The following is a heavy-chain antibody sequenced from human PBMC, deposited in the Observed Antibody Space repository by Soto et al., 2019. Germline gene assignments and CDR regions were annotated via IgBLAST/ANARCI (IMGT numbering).Heavy chain of an antibody. CDR3: ARRVGYCSGCRCYSFDY. D-gene: IGHD2-15*01. Sequence: GESLKISCRGSGYSFTTYWIGWVRQMPGKGLEWVGIIYPDDSDTRYSPSFQGQVTISADKSSSTAYLQWSSLKASDTAMYYCARRVGYCSGCRCYSFDYCGPGTMVTVYS. CDR1: GYSFTTYW. J-gene: IGHJ4*01. CDR2: IYPDDSDT. V-gene: IGHV5-51*01.